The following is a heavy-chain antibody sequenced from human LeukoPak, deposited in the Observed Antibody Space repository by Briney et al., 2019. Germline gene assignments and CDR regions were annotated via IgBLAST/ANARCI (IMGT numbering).Heavy chain of an antibody. CDR2: IYYNGRT. CDR3: ARDLAYCGGDCYSRYFDV. J-gene: IGHJ2*01. CDR1: GGSISNYY. Sequence: PSETLSLTCTVSGGSISNYYWGWIRQPPGKGLEWIGHIYYNGRTTYNPSLKSRVSISVDTSENQFSLKVSSVTAADTAVYYCARDLAYCGGDCYSRYFDVWGRGTLVTVSS. D-gene: IGHD2-21*02. V-gene: IGHV4-59*01.